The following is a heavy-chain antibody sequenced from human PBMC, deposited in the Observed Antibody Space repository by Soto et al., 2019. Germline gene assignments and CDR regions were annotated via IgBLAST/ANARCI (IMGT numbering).Heavy chain of an antibody. J-gene: IGHJ3*02. V-gene: IGHV4-34*01. D-gene: IGHD3-22*01. CDR1: GGSFSDYY. Sequence: SETLSLTCAVYGGSFSDYYWTGIRQPPGPGLGWIGEINHSGSTNYNPSLKSRVTISVDTSKNQFSLKLTSVTAADTAVYYCARAYYYDSSGYGILQGGAFDIWGQGTMVT. CDR3: ARAYYYDSSGYGILQGGAFDI. CDR2: INHSGST.